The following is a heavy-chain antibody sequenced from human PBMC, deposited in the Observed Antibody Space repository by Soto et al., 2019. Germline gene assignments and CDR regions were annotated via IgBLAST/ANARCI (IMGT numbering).Heavy chain of an antibody. CDR3: ASQQWLYYYYGMDV. Sequence: QVQLVQSGAEVKKPGASVKVSCKASGYTFTTYGISWVRQAPGQGLEWMGWISAYNGNTNYAQKIQGRVTMTTDTTTCTAYMELRSLRSDDTAVYYCASQQWLYYYYGMDVWGQGTTVTVSS. V-gene: IGHV1-18*01. J-gene: IGHJ6*02. D-gene: IGHD6-19*01. CDR1: GYTFTTYG. CDR2: ISAYNGNT.